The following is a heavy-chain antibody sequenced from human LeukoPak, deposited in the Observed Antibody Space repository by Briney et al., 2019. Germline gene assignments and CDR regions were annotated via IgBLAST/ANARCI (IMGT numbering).Heavy chain of an antibody. CDR2: ISYDGSNK. Sequence: PGGSLRLSCAASGFTFSSYGMHWVRQAPGKGLEWVAVISYDGSNKYYADSVKGRFTISRDNSKNTLYLQMNSLRADDTAVYYCAKDRNDTQKGLYYFDYWGQGTLVTVSS. CDR1: GFTFSSYG. CDR3: AKDRNDTQKGLYYFDY. V-gene: IGHV3-30*18. J-gene: IGHJ4*02. D-gene: IGHD3-22*01.